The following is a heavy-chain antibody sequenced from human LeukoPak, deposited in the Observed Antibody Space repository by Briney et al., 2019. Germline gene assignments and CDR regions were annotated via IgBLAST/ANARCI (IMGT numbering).Heavy chain of an antibody. CDR1: GFTFSSYA. CDR2: ISGSGGST. V-gene: IGHV3-23*01. D-gene: IGHD3-22*01. CDR3: ARPYDSSGYYPPYYYYMDV. Sequence: PGGSLRLSCAASGFTFSSYAMSWVRQAPGKGLEWVSAISGSGGSTYYADSVKGRFTISRDNSKNSLYLQMNSLRAEDTAVYYCARPYDSSGYYPPYYYYMDVWGKGTTVTVSS. J-gene: IGHJ6*03.